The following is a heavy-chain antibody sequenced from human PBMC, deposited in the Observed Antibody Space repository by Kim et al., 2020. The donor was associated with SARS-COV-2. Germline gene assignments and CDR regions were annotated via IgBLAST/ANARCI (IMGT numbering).Heavy chain of an antibody. V-gene: IGHV1-69*13. D-gene: IGHD3-10*01. J-gene: IGHJ6*02. Sequence: SVKVSCKASGGTFSSYAISWVRQAPGQGLEWMGGIIPIFGTANYAQKFQGRVTITADESTSTAYMELSSLRSEDTAVYYCARKAGVRGVIISYYYGMDVWGQGTTVTVSS. CDR3: ARKAGVRGVIISYYYGMDV. CDR1: GGTFSSYA. CDR2: IIPIFGTA.